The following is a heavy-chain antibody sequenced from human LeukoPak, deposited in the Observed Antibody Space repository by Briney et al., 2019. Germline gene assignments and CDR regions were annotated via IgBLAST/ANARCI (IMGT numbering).Heavy chain of an antibody. D-gene: IGHD2-21*02. CDR3: ARVNGDYSFDY. CDR1: GYTFTSYG. CDR2: ISAYNGNT. J-gene: IGHJ4*02. V-gene: IGHV1-18*01. Sequence: GASVKVSCKASGYTFTSYGISWVRQAPGQGLEWMGWISAYNGNTNYAQKLQGRVTMTTDTSTSTAYVELRSLRSDDTAVYYCARVNGDYSFDYWGQGTLVTVSS.